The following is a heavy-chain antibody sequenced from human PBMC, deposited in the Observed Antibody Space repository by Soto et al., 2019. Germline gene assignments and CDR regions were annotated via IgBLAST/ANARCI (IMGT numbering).Heavy chain of an antibody. Sequence: ASVKVSCTASGYTFTCYGISWVRQAPGQGLEWMGWISAYNGNTNYAQKLQGRVTMTTDTSTSTAYMELRSLRSDDTAVYYCARVDYSNYFDYWGQGTLVTVSS. D-gene: IGHD4-4*01. J-gene: IGHJ4*02. CDR1: GYTFTCYG. CDR2: ISAYNGNT. CDR3: ARVDYSNYFDY. V-gene: IGHV1-18*04.